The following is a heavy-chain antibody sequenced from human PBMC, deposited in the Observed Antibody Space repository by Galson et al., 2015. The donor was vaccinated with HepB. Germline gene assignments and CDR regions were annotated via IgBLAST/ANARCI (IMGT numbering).Heavy chain of an antibody. Sequence: GRFTISRDSAKNSLYLQMNSLTADDTAVYYCAGGTADFPYWGQGTLVTVSS. V-gene: IGHV3-11*06. J-gene: IGHJ4*02. CDR3: AGGTADFPY. D-gene: IGHD2-21*02.